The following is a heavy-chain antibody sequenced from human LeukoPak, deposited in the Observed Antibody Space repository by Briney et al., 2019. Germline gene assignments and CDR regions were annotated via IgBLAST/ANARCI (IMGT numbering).Heavy chain of an antibody. D-gene: IGHD3-22*01. J-gene: IGHJ4*02. Sequence: ASVKVSCKVSGYTLTELSMHWVRQAPGKGLEWMGGFDPEDGETIYAQKFQGRVTMTEDTSTDTAYMELSSLRSEDTAVYYCARDGYYYDSSGHGGDYWGQGTLVTVSS. CDR1: GYTLTELS. CDR2: FDPEDGET. CDR3: ARDGYYYDSSGHGGDY. V-gene: IGHV1-24*01.